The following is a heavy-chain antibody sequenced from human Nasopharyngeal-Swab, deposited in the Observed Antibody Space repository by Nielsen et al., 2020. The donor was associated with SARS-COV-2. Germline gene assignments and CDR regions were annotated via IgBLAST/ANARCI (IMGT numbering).Heavy chain of an antibody. CDR2: INHSGST. Sequence: RQAPGKGLEWIGEINHSGSTNYNPSLKSRVTISVDMSKNQFSLKLSSVTAADTAVYYCARAIFGVVIIFNYYYMDVWGKGTTVTVSS. J-gene: IGHJ6*03. D-gene: IGHD3-3*01. V-gene: IGHV4-34*01. CDR3: ARAIFGVVIIFNYYYMDV.